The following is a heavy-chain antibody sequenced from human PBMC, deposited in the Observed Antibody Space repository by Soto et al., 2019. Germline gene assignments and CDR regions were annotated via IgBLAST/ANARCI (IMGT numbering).Heavy chain of an antibody. CDR3: TRDVSGYEKD. D-gene: IGHD5-18*01. V-gene: IGHV6-1*01. CDR2: TYYRSKWYN. Sequence: WTWIRQSPSRGLEWLGRTYYRSKWYNDYAVSVKSRITINPDTSKNQFSLQLNSVTPDDTAVYYCTRDVSGYEKDWGQGTLVIVSS. J-gene: IGHJ4*02.